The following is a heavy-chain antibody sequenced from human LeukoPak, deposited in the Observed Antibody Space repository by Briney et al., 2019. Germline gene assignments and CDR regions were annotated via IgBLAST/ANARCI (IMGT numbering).Heavy chain of an antibody. CDR2: MNPNSGNT. Sequence: ASVKVSCKASGYTFTSYDINWVRQATGQGLEWMGWMNPNSGNTGYAQKFQGRVTITRNTSISTAHMELSSLRSEDTAVYYCARGRPAETYYDFWSGYKGQNWFDPWGQGTLVTVSS. CDR3: ARGRPAETYYDFWSGYKGQNWFDP. D-gene: IGHD3-3*01. CDR1: GYTFTSYD. J-gene: IGHJ5*02. V-gene: IGHV1-8*03.